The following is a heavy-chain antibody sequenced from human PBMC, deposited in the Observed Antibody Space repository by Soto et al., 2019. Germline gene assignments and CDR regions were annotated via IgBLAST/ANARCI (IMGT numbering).Heavy chain of an antibody. D-gene: IGHD3-16*01. CDR2: LYYCGGT. J-gene: IGHJ5*02. CDR1: GGSVSSGSYY. CDR3: ARVSRDCGPHRGGGDWFDP. Sequence: QVQLQESGPGLLKPSETLSLTCTVSGGSVSSGSYYWSWIRQPPGKGLEWIGYLYYCGGTNYNPSLKSRVPISVVTSKYQFSLKLSSVTAAATAVYYCARVSRDCGPHRGGGDWFDPWGQGTLVTVSS. V-gene: IGHV4-61*01.